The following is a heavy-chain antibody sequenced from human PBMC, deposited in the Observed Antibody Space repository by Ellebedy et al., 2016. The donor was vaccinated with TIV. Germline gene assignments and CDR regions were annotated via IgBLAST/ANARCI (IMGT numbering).Heavy chain of an antibody. Sequence: MPSETLSLTCTVSGGSISSSNYYWRWIRQSPGKGLEWIGYVNQRRTTKYNSSLRSRVTISIDTSKNQFSLTVTSVTAADTAVYFCARMRGVAGPRWFDPWGPGTQVIVSS. CDR1: GGSISSSNYY. CDR3: ARMRGVAGPRWFDP. D-gene: IGHD6-19*01. CDR2: VNQRRTT. J-gene: IGHJ5*02. V-gene: IGHV4-61*05.